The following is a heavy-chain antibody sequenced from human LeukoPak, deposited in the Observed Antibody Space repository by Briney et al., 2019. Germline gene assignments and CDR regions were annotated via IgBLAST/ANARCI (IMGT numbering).Heavy chain of an antibody. V-gene: IGHV1-8*01. CDR3: ARGSVVLMVYEDYYFDY. Sequence: PSVKVSCKAHGYTFTSYDINWVRHATGQGLEWMGWMNPNSGNTGYAQKFQGRVNMTRNTSISTAYMELSSLRSEDTAVYYCARGSVVLMVYEDYYFDYWGQGTLVTVSS. D-gene: IGHD2-8*01. CDR2: MNPNSGNT. CDR1: GYTFTSYD. J-gene: IGHJ4*02.